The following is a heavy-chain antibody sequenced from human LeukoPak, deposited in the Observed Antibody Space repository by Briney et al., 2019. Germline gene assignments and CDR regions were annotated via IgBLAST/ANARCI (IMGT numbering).Heavy chain of an antibody. V-gene: IGHV1-2*02. CDR1: GYTFTDYY. D-gene: IGHD2-2*01. CDR2: INANSGGT. CDR3: ARGAYCNSISCLGGHPGHFYYMDV. Sequence: GASVKVSCKASGYTFTDYYIHWVRQAPGQGLEWMGWINANSGGTKYVQKFQGRVTMTRDTSINTAYMELSRLRSDDTAVFYCARGAYCNSISCLGGHPGHFYYMDVWGKGTTVTVSS. J-gene: IGHJ6*03.